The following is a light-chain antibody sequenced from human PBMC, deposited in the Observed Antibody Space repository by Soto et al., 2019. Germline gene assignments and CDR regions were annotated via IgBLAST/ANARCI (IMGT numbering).Light chain of an antibody. V-gene: IGKV3-15*01. J-gene: IGKJ4*01. Sequence: MTQSPSTLSASVRDRVTITCRASQAVRSDFAWYQQKPGQAPRLLIYGATIRATGIPARFSGSGYGTELTLTISSLQSEDFAVYYCQQYNKWPLTFGGGTKVDIK. CDR1: QAVRSD. CDR2: GAT. CDR3: QQYNKWPLT.